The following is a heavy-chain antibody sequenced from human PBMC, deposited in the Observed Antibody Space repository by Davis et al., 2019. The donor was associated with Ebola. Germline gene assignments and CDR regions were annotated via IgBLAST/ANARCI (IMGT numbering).Heavy chain of an antibody. J-gene: IGHJ6*02. CDR1: GFPFGDYA. Sequence: GGSLRLSCTASGFPFGDYAMSWVRQAPGKGLEWVGFIRSKAYGGTTEYAASVKGRFTISRDDSKSIAYLQMNSLKTEDTAVYYCTRGSPWELEGHGMDVWGQGTTVTVSS. D-gene: IGHD1-26*01. V-gene: IGHV3-49*04. CDR3: TRGSPWELEGHGMDV. CDR2: IRSKAYGGTT.